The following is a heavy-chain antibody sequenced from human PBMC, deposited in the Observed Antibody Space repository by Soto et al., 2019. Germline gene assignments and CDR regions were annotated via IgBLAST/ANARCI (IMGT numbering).Heavy chain of an antibody. CDR3: AIAPRGYDGY. CDR2: IKQDGSER. Sequence: PGGSLRLSCAASGFTFSNYWMSWVRQAPGKGLEWVAIIKQDGSERSYVDSVKGRFTISRDNAKNSLYLQMNSLRAEDTAVYYCAIAPRGYDGYWGQGTLVTVSS. D-gene: IGHD5-12*01. CDR1: GFTFSNYW. V-gene: IGHV3-7*01. J-gene: IGHJ4*02.